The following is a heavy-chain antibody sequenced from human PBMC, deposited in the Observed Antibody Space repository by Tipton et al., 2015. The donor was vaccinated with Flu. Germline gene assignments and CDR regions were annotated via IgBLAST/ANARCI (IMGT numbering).Heavy chain of an antibody. D-gene: IGHD4-17*01. CDR2: IRSKAYGGTT. V-gene: IGHV3-49*04. J-gene: IGHJ4*02. Sequence: SLRLSCAASGFTFGDYAMSWVRQAPGKGLEWVGFIRSKAYGGTTEYAASVKGRFTISRDDSKSIAYLQMNSLKTEDTAVYYCTRGQLRYLFDYWGQGTLVTVSS. CDR1: GFTFGDYA. CDR3: TRGQLRYLFDY.